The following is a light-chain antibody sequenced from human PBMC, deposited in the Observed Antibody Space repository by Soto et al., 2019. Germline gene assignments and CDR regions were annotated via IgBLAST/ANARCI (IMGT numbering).Light chain of an antibody. Sequence: EIVLTQSPGTLSLSPGERATLSCRASEFVTSTYLAWYQQKSGQAPRLLIYGGSNRATGIPDRFRGSGSGTDFTLTISRLEPEDFAVYYCQQYFTSRTFGQGTKAEIK. CDR2: GGS. J-gene: IGKJ1*01. CDR1: EFVTSTY. CDR3: QQYFTSRT. V-gene: IGKV3-20*01.